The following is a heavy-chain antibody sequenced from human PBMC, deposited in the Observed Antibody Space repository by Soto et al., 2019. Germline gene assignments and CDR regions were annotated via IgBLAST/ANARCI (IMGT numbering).Heavy chain of an antibody. V-gene: IGHV3-23*01. Sequence: EVQLLESGGGLVQPGGSLRLSCAASGFTFSSYAMSWVRQAPGKGLEWVSAISGSGGYTYYADSVKGRFTISRDNSKNTRYLQMNSLRAEDTAVYHCAKDRRYSGSYLGFDYYFEYWRQGALVTVSS. CDR1: GFTFSSYA. J-gene: IGHJ4*02. D-gene: IGHD1-26*01. CDR2: ISGSGGYT. CDR3: AKDRRYSGSYLGFDYYFEY.